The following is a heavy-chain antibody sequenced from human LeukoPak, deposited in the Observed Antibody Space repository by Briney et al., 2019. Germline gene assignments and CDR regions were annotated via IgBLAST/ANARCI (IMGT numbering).Heavy chain of an antibody. V-gene: IGHV3-7*03. CDR2: IKADGSEK. D-gene: IGHD3-10*01. J-gene: IGHJ3*02. Sequence: GGSLRLSCAASGFTFSSYWMSWVRQAPGKGLEWVANIKADGSEKYYVDSMKGRFTISRDNAKSSLYLQMNSLRAEDTAVYYCARVFITPPDKDAFDIWGQGTMVTVSS. CDR1: GFTFSSYW. CDR3: ARVFITPPDKDAFDI.